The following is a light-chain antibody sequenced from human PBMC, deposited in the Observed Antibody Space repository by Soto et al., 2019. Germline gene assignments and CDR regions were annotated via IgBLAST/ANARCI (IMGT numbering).Light chain of an antibody. V-gene: IGKV4-1*01. CDR1: QSVLYSSNNKNY. Sequence: DIVMTQSPDSLAVSLGERATINCKSSQSVLYSSNNKNYLAWYQQKPGQPPKLLIYWASTRESGVPDRFSGSGSGTDFTLTISSLQAEDVAVYYFQQDDSTPPTFGQGTKVDIK. CDR3: QQDDSTPPT. CDR2: WAS. J-gene: IGKJ1*01.